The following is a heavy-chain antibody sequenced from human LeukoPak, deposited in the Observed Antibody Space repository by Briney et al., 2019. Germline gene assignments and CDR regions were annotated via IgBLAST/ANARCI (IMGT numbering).Heavy chain of an antibody. CDR3: ARDGSGCFSEYYGMDV. V-gene: IGHV1-18*01. D-gene: IGHD6-25*01. CDR2: ISAYNGHT. Sequence: ASVKASCKASGYTFTSYGISWVRQAPGQGLEWMGWISAYNGHTNYAQKLQGRVTMTTDTSTSTAYMELRSLRSDDTAVYYCARDGSGCFSEYYGMDVWAQGPTVTVS. CDR1: GYTFTSYG. J-gene: IGHJ6*02.